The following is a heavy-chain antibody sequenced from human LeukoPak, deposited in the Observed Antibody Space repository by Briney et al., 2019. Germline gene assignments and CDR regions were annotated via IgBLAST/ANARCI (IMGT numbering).Heavy chain of an antibody. J-gene: IGHJ4*02. CDR1: GFSFSGHW. Sequence: GGSLRLSCTASGFSFSGHWVHWARQLPGKGLVWVSHISPTGSTTSYADSVKGRFTVSRDNAKNTLYLQVNNLRAEDTAVYYCARGPNSNWSGLDFWGQGTLLTVSS. D-gene: IGHD6-6*01. CDR2: ISPTGSTT. V-gene: IGHV3-74*01. CDR3: ARGPNSNWSGLDF.